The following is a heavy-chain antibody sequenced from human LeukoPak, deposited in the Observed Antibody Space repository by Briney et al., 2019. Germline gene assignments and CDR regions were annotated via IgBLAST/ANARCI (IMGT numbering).Heavy chain of an antibody. D-gene: IGHD6-13*01. CDR1: GGSIRSYF. V-gene: IGHV4-4*07. CDR2: IYSTGST. Sequence: ASETLSLTCSVSGGSIRSYFWSWIRQSAGRGLEHIGRIYSTGSTNYSPSLESRVSMSVDTSKNQFSLTLRSVTAADTAIYYCARAGYTSTWTFDYWGQGILVTVSS. J-gene: IGHJ4*02. CDR3: ARAGYTSTWTFDY.